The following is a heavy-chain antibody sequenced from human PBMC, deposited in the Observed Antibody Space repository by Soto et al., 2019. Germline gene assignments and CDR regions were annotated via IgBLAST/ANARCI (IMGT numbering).Heavy chain of an antibody. V-gene: IGHV3-23*01. D-gene: IGHD4-17*01. CDR1: GFTFSSYA. Sequence: EVQLLESRGGLVQPGGSLRLSCAASGFTFSSYAMSWVRQAPGKGLEWVSAISGSGGSTYYADSVKGRFTISRDNSKNTLYLQMNSLRAEDTAVYYCAKDVGVYGDPFDYWGQGTLVTVSS. CDR2: ISGSGGST. CDR3: AKDVGVYGDPFDY. J-gene: IGHJ4*02.